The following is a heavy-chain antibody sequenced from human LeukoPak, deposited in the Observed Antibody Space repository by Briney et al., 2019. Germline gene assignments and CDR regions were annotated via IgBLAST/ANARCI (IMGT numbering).Heavy chain of an antibody. V-gene: IGHV3-11*04. CDR3: ARGPYWNYGFFAGIFDY. Sequence: GGSLRLSCAASGFTFSDYYMSWIRQAPGKGLEWVSYISSSGSTIYYADFVKGRFTISRDNAKNSLYLQMNSLRAEDTAVYYCARGPYWNYGFFAGIFDYWGQGTLVTVSS. CDR2: ISSSGSTI. D-gene: IGHD1-7*01. J-gene: IGHJ4*02. CDR1: GFTFSDYY.